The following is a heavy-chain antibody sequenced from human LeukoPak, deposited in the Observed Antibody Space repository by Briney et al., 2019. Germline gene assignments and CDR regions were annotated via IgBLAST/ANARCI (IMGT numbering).Heavy chain of an antibody. CDR2: MNPNSGNT. Sequence: ASVKVSCKASGYTFTSYDINWVRQATGQGLEWMGWMNPNSGNTGYAQKFQGRVTMTRNTSISTAYMELGSLRSEDTAVYYCASRSGSYYEAFDIWGQGTMVTVSS. J-gene: IGHJ3*02. D-gene: IGHD1-26*01. V-gene: IGHV1-8*01. CDR3: ASRSGSYYEAFDI. CDR1: GYTFTSYD.